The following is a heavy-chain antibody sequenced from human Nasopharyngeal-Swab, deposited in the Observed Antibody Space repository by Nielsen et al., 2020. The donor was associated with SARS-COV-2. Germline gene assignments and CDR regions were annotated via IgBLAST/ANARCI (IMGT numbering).Heavy chain of an antibody. V-gene: IGHV3-33*01. CDR1: GFTFSSYG. CDR2: IWYDGGNK. CDR3: VRDNGYNTLDF. Sequence: GGSLRLSCAASGFTFSSYGMHWVRKAPGKGLEGVAVIWYDGGNKFYSDSVKGRFTISRDNSKNTMFLQMNSLRAEDTAVYYCVRDNGYNTLDFWGQGTLVTVSS. J-gene: IGHJ4*02. D-gene: IGHD5-24*01.